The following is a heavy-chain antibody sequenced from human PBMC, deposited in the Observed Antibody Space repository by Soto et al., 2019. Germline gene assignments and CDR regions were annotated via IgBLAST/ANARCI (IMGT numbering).Heavy chain of an antibody. CDR3: AREDIVATIEGYYYYGMDV. V-gene: IGHV3-33*01. CDR1: VFTFSSYG. J-gene: IGHJ6*02. Sequence: WRSLRLSCSASVFTFSSYGMHWFRQAPGKGLEWVAVIWYDGSNKYYADSVKGRFTISRDNSKNTLYLQMNSLRAEDTAVYYCAREDIVATIEGYYYYGMDVWGQGTTVTVSS. CDR2: IWYDGSNK. D-gene: IGHD5-12*01.